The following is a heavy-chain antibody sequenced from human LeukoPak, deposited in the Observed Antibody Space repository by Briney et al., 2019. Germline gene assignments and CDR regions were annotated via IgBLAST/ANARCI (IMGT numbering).Heavy chain of an antibody. V-gene: IGHV1-69*05. Sequence: ASVKVSCKASGGTFSSYAISWVRQAPGQGLEWMGGIIPIFGTANYAQKFQGRVTITTDESTSTAYMELSSLRSEDTAVYYCARDLSRTSARNDAFDIGGKGTRAT. CDR3: ARDLSRTSARNDAFDI. J-gene: IGHJ3*02. CDR1: GGTFSSYA. D-gene: IGHD1-14*01. CDR2: IIPIFGTA.